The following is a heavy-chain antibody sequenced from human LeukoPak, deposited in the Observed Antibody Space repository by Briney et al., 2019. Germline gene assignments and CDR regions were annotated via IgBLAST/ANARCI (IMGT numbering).Heavy chain of an antibody. J-gene: IGHJ4*02. CDR1: GYTFTGYY. V-gene: IGHV1-2*02. D-gene: IGHD1-26*01. Sequence: ASVKVSCKASGYTFTGYYMHWVRQAPGQGLERMGWINPNSAGTNYAQKFQGRVTMTRDTSISTAYMELSRLRSDDTAVYYCASLVGATIVGVYWGQGTLVTVSS. CDR2: INPNSAGT. CDR3: ASLVGATIVGVY.